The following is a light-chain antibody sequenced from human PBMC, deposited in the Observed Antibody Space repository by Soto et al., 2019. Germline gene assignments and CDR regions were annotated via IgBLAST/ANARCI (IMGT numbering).Light chain of an antibody. J-gene: IGKJ5*01. CDR3: QQRYKWPPIT. CDR1: ETIITY. CDR2: DGS. V-gene: IGKV3-11*01. Sequence: EIVLTQSPATLSLSPGERATLSCRASETIITYLAWYQQKPGQAPRLLIYDGSNRAAGIPARFSGSGSGTDFTLNISSLEPEDFAVYYCQQRYKWPPITFGQGTRLEIK.